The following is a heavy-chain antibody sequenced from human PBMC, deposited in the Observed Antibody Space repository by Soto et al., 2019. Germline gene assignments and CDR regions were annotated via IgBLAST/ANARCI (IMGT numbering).Heavy chain of an antibody. V-gene: IGHV3-23*01. D-gene: IGHD3-22*01. Sequence: SLKISCAASGFTFSSYAMSWVRQAPGKGLEWVSAISGSGGSTYYADSVKGRFTISRDNSKNTLYLQMNSLRAEDTAVYYCAKDRYRASYYDSSGPPDYWGQGTLVTVSS. CDR3: AKDRYRASYYDSSGPPDY. CDR1: GFTFSSYA. CDR2: ISGSGGST. J-gene: IGHJ4*02.